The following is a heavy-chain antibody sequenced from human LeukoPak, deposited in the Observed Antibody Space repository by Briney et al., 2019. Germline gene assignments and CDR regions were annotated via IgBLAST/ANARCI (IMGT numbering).Heavy chain of an antibody. V-gene: IGHV4-59*01. J-gene: IGHJ5*02. Sequence: SETLSLTCTVSGGSISSYYWSWIRQPPGKGLEWIGYIYYSGSTNYNPSLKSRVTISVDTSKNQFSLKLSSVTAADTAVYYSARGQWKDFDPWGQGTLVTVSS. CDR2: IYYSGST. D-gene: IGHD6-19*01. CDR3: ARGQWKDFDP. CDR1: GGSISSYY.